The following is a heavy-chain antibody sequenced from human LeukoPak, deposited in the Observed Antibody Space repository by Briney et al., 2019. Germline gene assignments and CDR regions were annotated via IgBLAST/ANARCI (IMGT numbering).Heavy chain of an antibody. CDR3: GRVRGGYYTDY. J-gene: IGHJ4*02. CDR1: GFIFSSYW. Sequence: PGGSLRLSCAASGFIFSSYWMHWVRQAPGKGLVWVSRISSDGSSTTYTDSVKGRFTVSRDNAKNTLYLQMNSLRAEDTAVYYCGRVRGGYYTDYWGQGTLVTASS. V-gene: IGHV3-74*03. CDR2: ISSDGSST. D-gene: IGHD3-3*01.